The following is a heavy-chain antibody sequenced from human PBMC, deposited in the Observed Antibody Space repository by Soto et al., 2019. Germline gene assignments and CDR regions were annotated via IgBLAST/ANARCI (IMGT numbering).Heavy chain of an antibody. CDR2: TRNKANSYTT. D-gene: IGHD2-2*01. Sequence: GGSLRLSCAASGFTFSDHYMDWVRQAPGKGLEWVGRTRNKANSYTTEYAASVKGRFTISRDDSKNSLYLQMNSLKTEDTAVYYCARDYCSSTSCSDYYYYGMGVWGQGTTVTVSS. CDR1: GFTFSDHY. V-gene: IGHV3-72*01. J-gene: IGHJ6*02. CDR3: ARDYCSSTSCSDYYYYGMGV.